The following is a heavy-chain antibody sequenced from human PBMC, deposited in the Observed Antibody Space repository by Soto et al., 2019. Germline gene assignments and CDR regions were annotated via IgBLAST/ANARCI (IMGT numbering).Heavy chain of an antibody. Sequence: EVQLWESGGGLVQPGGSLRLSCAASGFTFSSYAMSWVRQAPGKGLEWVSAISGSGGSTYYADSVKGRFTISRDNSKNMLYLQMNSLRAEDTAVYYCAKGRYCSSTSCYVGANWYFDLWGRGTLVTVSS. CDR2: ISGSGGST. J-gene: IGHJ2*01. CDR3: AKGRYCSSTSCYVGANWYFDL. CDR1: GFTFSSYA. V-gene: IGHV3-23*01. D-gene: IGHD2-2*01.